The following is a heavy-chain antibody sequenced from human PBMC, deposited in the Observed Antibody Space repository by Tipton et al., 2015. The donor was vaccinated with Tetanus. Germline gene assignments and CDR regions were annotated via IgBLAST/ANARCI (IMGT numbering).Heavy chain of an antibody. CDR3: AREADCSGGSCFSGDFDN. J-gene: IGHJ4*02. CDR2: SWYDGTDQ. Sequence: SLRLSCAASGFIFSSYGIHWVRQAPGKGLEWVAVSWYDGTDQYYADSEKGRFTLSRDNSKNTLYLEMNSLSAEDTALYYCAREADCSGGSCFSGDFDNWGQGTQVTVSS. D-gene: IGHD2-15*01. CDR1: GFIFSSYG. V-gene: IGHV3-33*01.